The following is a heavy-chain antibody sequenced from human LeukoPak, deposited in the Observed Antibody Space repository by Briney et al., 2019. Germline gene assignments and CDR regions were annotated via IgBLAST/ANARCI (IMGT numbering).Heavy chain of an antibody. J-gene: IGHJ4*02. V-gene: IGHV3-23*01. CDR3: TREGRDDF. CDR2: ISGSGGST. Sequence: GGSLRLSCAASGFTFSSSAMSWVRQAPGKGLEWVSAISGSGGSTYYADSVKGRFTISRDNAKNSLYLQMNSLRAEDTAVYYCTREGRDDFWGQGTLVTVSS. CDR1: GFTFSSSA. D-gene: IGHD3-10*01.